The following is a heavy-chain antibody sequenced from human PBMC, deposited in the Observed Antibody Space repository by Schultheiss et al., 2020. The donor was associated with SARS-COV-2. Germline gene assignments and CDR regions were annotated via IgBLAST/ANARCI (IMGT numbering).Heavy chain of an antibody. J-gene: IGHJ4*02. V-gene: IGHV3-23*01. Sequence: GGSLRLSCAASGFTFSSYAMSWVRQAPGKGLEWVSYISSSGSTIYYADSVKGRFTISRDNSKNTLYLQMNSLRAEDTAVYYCAKDLNPMIVVVITNLWDYWGQGTLVTVSS. CDR3: AKDLNPMIVVVITNLWDY. CDR1: GFTFSSYA. D-gene: IGHD3-22*01. CDR2: ISSSGSTI.